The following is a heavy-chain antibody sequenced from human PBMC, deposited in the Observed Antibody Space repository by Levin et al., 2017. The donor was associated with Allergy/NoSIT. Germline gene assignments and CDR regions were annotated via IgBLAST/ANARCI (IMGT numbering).Heavy chain of an antibody. CDR1: GFTFSDCA. CDR2: ISSSGTNT. Sequence: GESLKISCAASGFTFSDCAMSWVRLAPGKGLEWVSTISSSGTNTYFADSVKGRFTISRDNSKNTHHLQMNSLRAEDTAVYYCAKLPHSYTNSWFDYWGQGTLVTVSS. D-gene: IGHD6-13*01. V-gene: IGHV3-23*01. CDR3: AKLPHSYTNSWFDY. J-gene: IGHJ4*02.